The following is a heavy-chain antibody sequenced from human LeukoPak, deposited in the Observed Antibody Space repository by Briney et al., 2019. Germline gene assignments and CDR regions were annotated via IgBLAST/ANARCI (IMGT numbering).Heavy chain of an antibody. Sequence: GASVKVSCKASGYTFTNYYMHWVRQAPGQGLEWMGIINPIGGSTTYAQKFQGRVTLTRDKSTSTVYMEMSSLRSEDTAVYYCARDYSGYEGRDYWGQGTLVTVSS. J-gene: IGHJ4*02. CDR3: ARDYSGYEGRDY. CDR1: GYTFTNYY. D-gene: IGHD5-12*01. CDR2: INPIGGST. V-gene: IGHV1-46*01.